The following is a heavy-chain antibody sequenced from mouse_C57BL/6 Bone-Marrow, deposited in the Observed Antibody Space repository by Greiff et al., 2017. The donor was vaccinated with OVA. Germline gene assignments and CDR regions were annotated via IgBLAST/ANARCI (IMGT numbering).Heavy chain of an antibody. J-gene: IGHJ2*01. CDR1: GYTFPSYW. CDR3: AREGYYYGSSPYFDD. CDR2: IAPSDSST. V-gene: IGHV1-69*01. Sequence: VQLQQPGAELVMPGASVKLSCKASGYTFPSYWMHWVKQRPGQGLEWIGEIAPSDSSTNYTHKFQGKSTLTVDKSSSTAYMQLSSLTAEDAAVYYCAREGYYYGSSPYFDDWGQGTTLTVSS. D-gene: IGHD1-1*01.